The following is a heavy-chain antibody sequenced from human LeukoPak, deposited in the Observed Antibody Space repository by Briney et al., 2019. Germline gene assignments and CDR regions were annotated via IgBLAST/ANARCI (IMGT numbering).Heavy chain of an antibody. CDR1: GGSISTYY. CDR2: VYYSGST. CDR3: ARHGGDYVGFDM. Sequence: SETLSLTCTVSGGSISTYYWSWIRQPPGKGLEWIAYVYYSGSTNSNPSLKSRVTISVDTSKSQFSLKLSSVTAADTAVYYCARHGGDYVGFDMWGQGTMVTVSS. D-gene: IGHD4-23*01. V-gene: IGHV4-59*08. J-gene: IGHJ3*02.